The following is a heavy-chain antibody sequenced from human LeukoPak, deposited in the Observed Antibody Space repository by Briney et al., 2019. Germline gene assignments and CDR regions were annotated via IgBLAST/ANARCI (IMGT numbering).Heavy chain of an antibody. CDR1: GFTFSSYS. CDR2: ISSSSSYI. J-gene: IGHJ4*02. Sequence: GGSLRLSCAASGFTFSSYSMNWVRQAPGKGLEWVSSISSSSSYIYYADSVKGRFTISRDNAKNSLYLQMNSLRAEDTAVYYCARRGSGSYYNSDDYWGQGTLVTVSS. CDR3: ARRGSGSYYNSDDY. V-gene: IGHV3-21*01. D-gene: IGHD3-10*01.